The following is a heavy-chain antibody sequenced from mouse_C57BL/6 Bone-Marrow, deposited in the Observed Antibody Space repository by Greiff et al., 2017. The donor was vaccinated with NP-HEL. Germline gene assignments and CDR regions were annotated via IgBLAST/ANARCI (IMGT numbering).Heavy chain of an antibody. V-gene: IGHV1-49*01. D-gene: IGHD1-1*01. CDR2: FTMYSDAT. J-gene: IGHJ4*01. CDR3: ARGRGSSYEGYAMDY. Sequence: LKESGAELVRPGSSVKLSCKDSYFAFMASAMHWVKQRPGHGLEWIGSFTMYSDATEYSENFKGKATLTANTSSSTAYMELSSLTSEDSAVYYCARGRGSSYEGYAMDYWGQGTSVTVSS. CDR1: YFAFMASA.